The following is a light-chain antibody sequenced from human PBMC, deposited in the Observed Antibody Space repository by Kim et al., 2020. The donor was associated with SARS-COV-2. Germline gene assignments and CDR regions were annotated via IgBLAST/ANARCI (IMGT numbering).Light chain of an antibody. V-gene: IGKV3-11*01. CDR1: QNIRDN. J-gene: IGKJ2*03. CDR3: QQRRSWPYS. CDR2: DAS. Sequence: SFTPGERAPLSCRASQNIRDNLAWYQQNPGQSPRLLISDASNRATGIPARFSGSGSGTDFTLTISGLEPEDSAVYYCQQRRSWPYSFGQGTKLEIK.